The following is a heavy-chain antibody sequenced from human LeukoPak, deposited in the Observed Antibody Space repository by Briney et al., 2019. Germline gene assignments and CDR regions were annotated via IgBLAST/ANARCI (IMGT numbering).Heavy chain of an antibody. D-gene: IGHD5-12*01. J-gene: IGHJ4*02. CDR2: IIPIFGTA. CDR3: ARAGLGGYSGYDVDY. Sequence: ASVKVSCKASGGTFSSYAISWVRQAPGQGLEWMGGIIPIFGTANYAQKFQGRVTITADESTGTAYMELSSLRSEDTAVYYCARAGLGGYSGYDVDYWGQGTLVTVSS. V-gene: IGHV1-69*13. CDR1: GGTFSSYA.